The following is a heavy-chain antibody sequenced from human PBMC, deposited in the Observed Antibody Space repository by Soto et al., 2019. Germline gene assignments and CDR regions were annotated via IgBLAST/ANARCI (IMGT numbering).Heavy chain of an antibody. CDR1: GYTFTSYG. D-gene: IGHD3-16*02. Sequence: QVQLVQSGAEVKKPGASVKVSCKASGYTFTSYGISWVRQAPGQGLEWMGWISAYNGNTNYAQKLQGRVTMTTDTSXSXXYMELRSLRSDDTAVYYCARDKLMITFGGVIASDYWGQGTLVTVSS. CDR3: ARDKLMITFGGVIASDY. J-gene: IGHJ4*02. V-gene: IGHV1-18*01. CDR2: ISAYNGNT.